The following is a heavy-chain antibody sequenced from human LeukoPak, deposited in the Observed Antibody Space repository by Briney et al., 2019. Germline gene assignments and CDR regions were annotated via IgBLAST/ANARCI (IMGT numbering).Heavy chain of an antibody. V-gene: IGHV1-69*05. J-gene: IGHJ4*02. CDR1: GGTFSGYS. Sequence: SVKVSCKASGGTFSGYSVSWVRQAPGQGLEWMGRIIPIFGTANYAQKFQGRVTITTDESTSTAYMELSSLRSEDTAVYYCASKHLRGYSYDPAEVYFDYWGQGTLVTVSS. CDR3: ASKHLRGYSYDPAEVYFDY. D-gene: IGHD5-18*01. CDR2: IIPIFGTA.